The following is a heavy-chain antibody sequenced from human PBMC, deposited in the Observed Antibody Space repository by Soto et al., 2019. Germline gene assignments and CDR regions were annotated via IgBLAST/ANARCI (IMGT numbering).Heavy chain of an antibody. CDR2: ISAYNGNT. J-gene: IGHJ5*02. CDR1: GYTFTSYG. V-gene: IGHV1-18*01. D-gene: IGHD2-15*01. CDR3: ARTWMDIVVVVAALPAGGFDP. Sequence: ASVKVSCKASGYTFTSYGISWVRQAPGQGLEWMGWISAYNGNTNYAQKLQGRVTMTTDTSTSTAYMELRSLRSDDTAVYYCARTWMDIVVVVAALPAGGFDPWGQGTLVTAPQ.